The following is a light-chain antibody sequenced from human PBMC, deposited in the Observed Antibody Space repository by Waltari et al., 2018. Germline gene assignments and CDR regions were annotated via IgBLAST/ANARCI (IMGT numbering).Light chain of an antibody. V-gene: IGKV1-5*03. CDR1: QGNSSW. J-gene: IGKJ1*01. CDR2: KAS. Sequence: DIQMTQSPSTLSASVGDSVTIPCQASQGNSSWLAWYQQKPGQAPKLLSYKASRLESGVPSRFSGSGSGTEFTLTISGLQPDDFATYYCQQYDSYSGTFGQGTRVEIK. CDR3: QQYDSYSGT.